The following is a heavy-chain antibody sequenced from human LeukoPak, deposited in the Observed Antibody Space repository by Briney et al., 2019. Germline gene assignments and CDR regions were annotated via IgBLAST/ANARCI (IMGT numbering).Heavy chain of an antibody. CDR2: ISHDGMNR. D-gene: IGHD3-22*01. V-gene: IGHV3-23*01. J-gene: IGHJ3*02. CDR3: AKLYYYYDSSGYQPEDAFDI. Sequence: GGSLRLSCAASGLHFSGTAMSWVRQAPGKGLDWVSGISHDGMNRYYADSVKGRFTISRDNSKNTLYLQMNSLRAEDTAVYYCAKLYYYYDSSGYQPEDAFDIWGQGTMVTVSS. CDR1: GLHFSGTA.